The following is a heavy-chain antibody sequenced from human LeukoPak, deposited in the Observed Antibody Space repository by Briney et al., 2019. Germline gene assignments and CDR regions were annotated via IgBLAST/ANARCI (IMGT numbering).Heavy chain of an antibody. V-gene: IGHV3-9*01. CDR3: AKDMSYGSANYFDY. J-gene: IGHJ4*02. CDR1: GFTFDDYA. D-gene: IGHD3-10*01. CDR2: ISWNSGSI. Sequence: GGSLRLSCAASGFTFDDYAMHWVRQAPGKGLEWVSGISWNSGSIGYADSVKGRFTISRDNAKNSLYLQRNSLRAEDTALYYCAKDMSYGSANYFDYWGQGTLVTVSS.